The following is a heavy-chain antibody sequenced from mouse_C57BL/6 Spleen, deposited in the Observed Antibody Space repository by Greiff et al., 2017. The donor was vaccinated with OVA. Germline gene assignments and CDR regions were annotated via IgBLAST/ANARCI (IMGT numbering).Heavy chain of an antibody. V-gene: IGHV14-3*01. J-gene: IGHJ4*01. CDR3: ARGMDYYGSSYVNYAMDY. CDR2: IDPANGNT. CDR1: GFNIKNTY. Sequence: EVQLQQSVAELVRPGASVKLSCTASGFNIKNTYMHWVKQRPEQGLEWIGRIDPANGNTKYAPKFPGKATITADTSSNTAYLQLSSLTSEDTAIYYCARGMDYYGSSYVNYAMDYWGQGTSVTVSS. D-gene: IGHD1-1*01.